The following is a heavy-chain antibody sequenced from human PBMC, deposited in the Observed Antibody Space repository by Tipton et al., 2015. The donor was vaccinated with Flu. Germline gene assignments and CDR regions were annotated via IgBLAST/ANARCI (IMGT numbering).Heavy chain of an antibody. CDR2: IYYRGST. V-gene: IGHV4-31*03. CDR3: ATGLVSRPDF. CDR1: GVSISSGGYY. Sequence: TLSLTCSVSGVSISSGGYYWSWIRHHPGKVLDWIWYIYYRGSTYYNPSRESRVAISLDTSKNQFSLLLSFVTAADTAVYYCATGLVSRPDFWGQGTLV. D-gene: IGHD6-19*01. J-gene: IGHJ1*01.